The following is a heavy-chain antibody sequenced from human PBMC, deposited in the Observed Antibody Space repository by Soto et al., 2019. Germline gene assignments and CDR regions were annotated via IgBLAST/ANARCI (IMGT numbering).Heavy chain of an antibody. CDR3: ARDVRSVDFWSGFYYFDY. J-gene: IGHJ4*02. CDR2: IKQDGSEK. V-gene: IGHV3-7*01. Sequence: EVQLVESGGGLVQPGGSLRLSCAASGFTFSSYWMSWVRQAPGKGLEWVANIKQDGSEKYYVDSVKGRFTISRDNAKNSLYLQMNSLRAEDTAVYYCARDVRSVDFWSGFYYFDYWGQGTLVTVSS. D-gene: IGHD3-3*01. CDR1: GFTFSSYW.